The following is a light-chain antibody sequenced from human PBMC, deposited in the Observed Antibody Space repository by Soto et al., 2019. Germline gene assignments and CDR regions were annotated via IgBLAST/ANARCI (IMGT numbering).Light chain of an antibody. CDR2: GAT. CDR1: QSVSNN. CDR3: QQYNSYST. V-gene: IGKV3D-15*01. J-gene: IGKJ1*01. Sequence: EIVMTQSPATLSVSPGERATLSCRASQSVSNNYLAWYQQKPGQAPRLLIYGATSRATGIPDRFSGSGSGTDFTLTISSLQPDDFATYYCQQYNSYSTFGQGTKVDIK.